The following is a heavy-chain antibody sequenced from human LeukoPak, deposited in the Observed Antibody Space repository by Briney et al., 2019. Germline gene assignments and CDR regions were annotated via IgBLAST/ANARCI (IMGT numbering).Heavy chain of an antibody. CDR2: ISGSGGST. J-gene: IGHJ4*02. D-gene: IGHD1-14*01. CDR3: AKGYLRPQYYFDY. Sequence: GGSLRLSCAASGFTFSTYSMNWVRQAPGKGLEWVSTISGSGGSTYYADSVKGRFTISRDNSKNTLYLQMNSLRAEDTAVYHCAKGYLRPQYYFDYWGQGTLVTVSS. V-gene: IGHV3-23*01. CDR1: GFTFSTYS.